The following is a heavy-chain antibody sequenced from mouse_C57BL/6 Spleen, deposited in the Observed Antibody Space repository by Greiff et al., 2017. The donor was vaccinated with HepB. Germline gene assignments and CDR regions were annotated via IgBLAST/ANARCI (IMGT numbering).Heavy chain of an antibody. J-gene: IGHJ4*01. CDR3: ARDLYAMDY. Sequence: DVHLVESGPGLVKPSQSLSLTCSVTGYSITSGYYWNWIRQFPGNKLEWMGYISYDGSNNYNPSLKNRISNTRDTSKNQFFLKLNSVTTEDTATYYCARDLYAMDYWGQGTSVTVSS. CDR1: GYSITSGYY. V-gene: IGHV3-6*01. CDR2: ISYDGSN.